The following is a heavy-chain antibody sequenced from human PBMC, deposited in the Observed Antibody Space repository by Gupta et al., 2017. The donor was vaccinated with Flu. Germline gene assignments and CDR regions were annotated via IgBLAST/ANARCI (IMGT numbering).Heavy chain of an antibody. D-gene: IGHD3-22*01. J-gene: IGHJ5*02. V-gene: IGHV3-21*01. CDR2: ISGSSTYI. Sequence: NWVRQAPGKGLEWVSSISGSSTYIYYADSMKGRFTISRDNAKNSLYLKMNSLRAEDTAVYYCAREEYYYDSSKYKGLGFDPWGQGTLVTVSS. CDR3: AREEYYYDSSKYKGLGFDP.